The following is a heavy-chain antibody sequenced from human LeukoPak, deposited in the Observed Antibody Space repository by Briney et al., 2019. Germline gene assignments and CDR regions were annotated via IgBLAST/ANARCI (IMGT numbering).Heavy chain of an antibody. V-gene: IGHV3-30*18. CDR2: ISYDGSNK. D-gene: IGHD6-13*01. J-gene: IGHJ4*02. CDR3: AKLFLHSSSCVDY. Sequence: GGSLRLSCAASGFTFSSYGMHWVRQAQGKGLEWVAVISYDGSNKYYADSVKGRFTISRDNYKNTLYLQMNSLRAEDTAVYYCAKLFLHSSSCVDYWGQGTLVTVSS. CDR1: GFTFSSYG.